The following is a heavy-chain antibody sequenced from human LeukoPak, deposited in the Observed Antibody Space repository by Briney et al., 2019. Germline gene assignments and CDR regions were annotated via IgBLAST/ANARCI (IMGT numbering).Heavy chain of an antibody. CDR3: ARRYCSSTSCPGHAFDI. Sequence: GGSLRLSCAAPGFTFSDYYMSWIRQAPGKGLEWVSYISSSGSTIYYADSVKGRFTISRDNAKNSLYLQMDSLRAEDTAVYYCARRYCSSTSCPGHAFDIWGQGTMVTVSS. D-gene: IGHD2-2*01. CDR2: ISSSGSTI. CDR1: GFTFSDYY. J-gene: IGHJ3*02. V-gene: IGHV3-11*01.